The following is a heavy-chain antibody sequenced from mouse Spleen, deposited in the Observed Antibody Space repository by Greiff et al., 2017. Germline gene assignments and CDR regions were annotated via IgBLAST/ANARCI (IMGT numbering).Heavy chain of an antibody. CDR2: ISSGGGNT. CDR1: GFTFSSYA. V-gene: IGHV5-9-3*01. CDR3: AYGNYDFFDY. Sequence: EVQLQQSGGGLVKLGGSLKLSCAASGFTFSSYAMSWVRQTPEKRLEWVATISSGGGNTYYPDSVKGRFTISRDNAKNTLYLQMSSLKSEDTAMYYCAYGNYDFFDYWGQGTTLTVSS. D-gene: IGHD2-1*01. J-gene: IGHJ2*01.